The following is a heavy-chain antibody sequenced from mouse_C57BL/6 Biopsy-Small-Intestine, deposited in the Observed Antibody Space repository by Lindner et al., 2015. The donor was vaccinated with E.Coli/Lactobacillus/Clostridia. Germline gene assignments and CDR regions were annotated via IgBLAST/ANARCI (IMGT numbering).Heavy chain of an antibody. CDR1: GYTFTTYW. J-gene: IGHJ4*01. CDR2: IDPNSGGT. D-gene: IGHD2-4*01. V-gene: IGHV1-72*01. Sequence: VQLQESGAELVKPGASVKLSCKASGYTFTTYWMHWVKQRPGRGLEWIGRIDPNSGGTKYNAKFKNKATLTVDKPSSTAYMQLSSLTSEDPAVYYCARSDDYVYVMDYWGQGTSVTVSS. CDR3: ARSDDYVYVMDY.